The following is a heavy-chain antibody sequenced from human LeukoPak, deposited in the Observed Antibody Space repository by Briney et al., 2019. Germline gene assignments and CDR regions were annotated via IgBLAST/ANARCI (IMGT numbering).Heavy chain of an antibody. CDR3: AKGYSYGRFDY. J-gene: IGHJ4*02. D-gene: IGHD5-18*01. Sequence: GGSLRLSCAASGFTFSSYWMSWVRQAPGKGLEWVANIKQDGSEKYYVDSVKGRFTISRDNAKNSLHLQMNSLRAEDTAVYYCAKGYSYGRFDYWGQGTLVTVSS. CDR2: IKQDGSEK. CDR1: GFTFSSYW. V-gene: IGHV3-7*03.